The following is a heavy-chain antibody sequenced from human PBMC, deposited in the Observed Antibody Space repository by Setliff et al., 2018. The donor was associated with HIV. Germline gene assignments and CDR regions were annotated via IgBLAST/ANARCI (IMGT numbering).Heavy chain of an antibody. V-gene: IGHV4-34*01. CDR1: GGSFSGYY. CDR2: INHSGST. CDR3: ARVLMYYDFWSGYLEDWFDP. D-gene: IGHD3-3*01. J-gene: IGHJ5*02. Sequence: SETLSLTCAVHGGSFSGYYWSWIRQPPGKGLEWIGEINHSGSTNYNPSLKSRLTISVDTSKNQFSLKLNSVTAADTAVYYCARVLMYYDFWSGYLEDWFDPWGQGTLVTVSS.